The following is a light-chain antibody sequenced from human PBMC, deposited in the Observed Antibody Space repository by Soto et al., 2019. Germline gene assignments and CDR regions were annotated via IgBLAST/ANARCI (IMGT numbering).Light chain of an antibody. Sequence: QSGLTQPASVSGSPGQSITISCTGTSSDVGGYNYVSWYQQHPGKAPKLMIYEVSNRPSGVSNRFSGSKSGNTASLTISGLQAEGEADYYCSSYTSSSTRVFGGGTKVTVL. CDR1: SSDVGGYNY. V-gene: IGLV2-14*01. CDR3: SSYTSSSTRV. J-gene: IGLJ3*02. CDR2: EVS.